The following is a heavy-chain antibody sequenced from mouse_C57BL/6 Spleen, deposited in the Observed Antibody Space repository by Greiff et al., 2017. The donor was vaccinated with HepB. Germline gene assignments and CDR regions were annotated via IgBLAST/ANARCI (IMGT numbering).Heavy chain of an antibody. V-gene: IGHV1-64*01. CDR2: IHPNSGST. CDR1: GYTFPSYW. Sequence: QVQLQQSGAERVKLGASVNLSCRAFGYTFPSYWMNWVKRRPGQALEGIGMIHPNSGSTNYNEKFKSKATLTVDKSSSTAYMQLSSLTSEDSAVYYCARGAHDYWGQGTTLTVSS. CDR3: ARGAHDY. J-gene: IGHJ2*01.